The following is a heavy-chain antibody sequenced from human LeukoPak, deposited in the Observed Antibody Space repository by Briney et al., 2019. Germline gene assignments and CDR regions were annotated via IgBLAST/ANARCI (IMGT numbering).Heavy chain of an antibody. CDR2: INNDGSST. CDR1: GFTFSSYW. D-gene: IGHD1-7*01. CDR3: ARDTEYNWNYGRFDP. V-gene: IGHV3-74*01. Sequence: TGGSLRLSCAASGFTFSSYWMHWVRQAPGKGLVWVSRINNDGSSTSYADSVKGRFTISRDNAKNTLYLQMNSLRAEDTAVYYCARDTEYNWNYGRFDPWGQGTLVTVSS. J-gene: IGHJ5*02.